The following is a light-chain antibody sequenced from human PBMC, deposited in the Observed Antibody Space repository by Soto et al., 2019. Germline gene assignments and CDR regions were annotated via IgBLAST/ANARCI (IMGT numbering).Light chain of an antibody. CDR2: DVS. J-gene: IGLJ1*01. Sequence: QSALIQPASVSGSPGQSITISCTGTSSDVGGYNYVSWYQQHPGKAPKLMIYDVSNRPSGVSNRISGSKSGXXXSLTXSGXXXEDXAXYXCSSYXSSXTHVF. CDR3: SSYXSSXTHV. CDR1: SSDVGGYNY. V-gene: IGLV2-14*01.